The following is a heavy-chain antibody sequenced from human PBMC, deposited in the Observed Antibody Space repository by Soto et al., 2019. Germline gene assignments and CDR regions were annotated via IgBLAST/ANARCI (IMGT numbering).Heavy chain of an antibody. D-gene: IGHD1-26*01. V-gene: IGHV4-61*01. CDR1: GASVSSGSYY. CDR3: ARVDHSGAYPNWFDP. Sequence: QVQLQESGPGLVKPSETLSLSCTVSGASVSSGSYYWTWIRQPPGKGLEWIGYIYYSGSSNYNPSLNSRVTISLDMSKNQFSLKLTSVTAADTAMYYCARVDHSGAYPNWFDPWGQGTLVTVSS. J-gene: IGHJ5*02. CDR2: IYYSGSS.